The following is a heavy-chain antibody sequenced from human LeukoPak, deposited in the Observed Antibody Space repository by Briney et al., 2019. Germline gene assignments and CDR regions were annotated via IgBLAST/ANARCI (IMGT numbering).Heavy chain of an antibody. D-gene: IGHD3-10*01. CDR1: GGSFSGYH. CDR3: ARHYYGSGTNISPRDY. V-gene: IGHV4-34*01. CDR2: INHSGST. Sequence: SETLSLTCAVYGGSFSGYHWSWIRQPPGKGLEWIGEINHSGSTNYNPSLKSRVTISVDTSKNQSSLKLSSVTAADTAVYYCARHYYGSGTNISPRDYWGQGTLVTVSS. J-gene: IGHJ4*02.